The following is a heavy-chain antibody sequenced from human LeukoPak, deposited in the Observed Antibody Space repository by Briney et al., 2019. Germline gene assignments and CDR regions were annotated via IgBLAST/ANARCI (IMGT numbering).Heavy chain of an antibody. J-gene: IGHJ4*02. CDR2: ISSTGSRI. V-gene: IGHV3-48*01. D-gene: IGHD3-22*01. CDR3: ATGSGYYYDH. CDR1: RFSFSLYN. Sequence: QSGGSLRLSCAASRFSFSLYNMNWVRQAPGKGLEWVSYISSTGSRIYYADSVKGRFTISRDNSKNTLYVQMDSLRVEDTAVYYCATGSGYYYDHWGQGTLVTVSS.